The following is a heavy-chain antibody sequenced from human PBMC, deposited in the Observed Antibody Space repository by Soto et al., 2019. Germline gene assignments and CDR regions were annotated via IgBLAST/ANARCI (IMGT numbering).Heavy chain of an antibody. Sequence: LSLTCTVSGGSVTNSSYYWGWIRQSPGKGLEWIGSVYYRGRSYSKSSVKSRVTISVDTSKNRFSLSLNSVTASDTAVYLCVSQRTTVPTQAYFDYWGPGALVTVSS. V-gene: IGHV4-39*01. CDR2: VYYRGRS. J-gene: IGHJ4*02. CDR1: GGSVTNSSYY. CDR3: VSQRTTVPTQAYFDY. D-gene: IGHD4-17*01.